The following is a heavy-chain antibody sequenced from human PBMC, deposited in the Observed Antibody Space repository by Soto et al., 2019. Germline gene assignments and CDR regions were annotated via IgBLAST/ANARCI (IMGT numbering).Heavy chain of an antibody. J-gene: IGHJ4*02. Sequence: SETLSLTCAVSGGSISSGGYSWSWKRQPPGKGLEWIGYIYHSGSTYYNPSLKSRVTISVDRSKNQFSLKLSSVTAADTAVYNCASLVDTVLMSFDYWGQGTLVTVS. CDR1: GGSISSGGYS. D-gene: IGHD5-18*01. V-gene: IGHV4-30-2*01. CDR3: ASLVDTVLMSFDY. CDR2: IYHSGST.